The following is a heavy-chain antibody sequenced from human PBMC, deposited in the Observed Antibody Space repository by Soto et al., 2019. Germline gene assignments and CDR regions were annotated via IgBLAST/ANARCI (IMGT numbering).Heavy chain of an antibody. V-gene: IGHV3-30*18. CDR3: AKDWGRYCSGRTCYLFDY. Sequence: QVQLVESGGGVVQPGRSLRLSCAASGFTFSSYVMHWVRQAPGKGPEWVAVISYDGSNKYYSDSVKGRFTISRDNSKNTLDLQMNSLRAEDTAVYYCAKDWGRYCSGRTCYLFDYWGQGTLVTVSS. J-gene: IGHJ4*02. CDR1: GFTFSSYV. D-gene: IGHD2-15*01. CDR2: ISYDGSNK.